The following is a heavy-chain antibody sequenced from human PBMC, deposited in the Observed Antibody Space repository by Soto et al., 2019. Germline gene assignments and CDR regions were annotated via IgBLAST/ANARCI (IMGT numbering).Heavy chain of an antibody. CDR2: ISAYNGNT. CDR1: GYTFTSYG. V-gene: IGHV1-18*01. J-gene: IGHJ4*02. Sequence: QVQLVQSGAEVKKPGASVKVSCKASGYTFTSYGISWVRQAPGQGLEWMGWISAYNGNTNYAQKLQGRVTMTTDTATSTGYMELRSLSSDDTAVYYCAGVEYYDSSGYFDYWGQGTLVTVSS. D-gene: IGHD3-22*01. CDR3: AGVEYYDSSGYFDY.